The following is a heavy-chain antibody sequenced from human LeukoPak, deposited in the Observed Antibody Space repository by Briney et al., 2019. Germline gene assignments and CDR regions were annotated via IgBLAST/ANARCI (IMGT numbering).Heavy chain of an antibody. Sequence: GGSLRLSCAASGFTFSSYWMHWVRQAPGKGLVWVSRINTDGGTTSYADSVKGRFTISRDNAKNTLYLQMNSLGAEDTAVYFCARDAGTKLGYWGQGTLVTVSS. D-gene: IGHD6-13*01. CDR3: ARDAGTKLGY. CDR1: GFTFSSYW. V-gene: IGHV3-74*01. J-gene: IGHJ4*02. CDR2: INTDGGTT.